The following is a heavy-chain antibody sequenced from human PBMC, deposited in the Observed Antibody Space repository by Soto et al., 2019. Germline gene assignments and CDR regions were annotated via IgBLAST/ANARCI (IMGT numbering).Heavy chain of an antibody. J-gene: IGHJ5*02. Sequence: SETLSLTCTVSGGSISSGDYSWSWVRQSPGKGLEWIGHTYNSGITYYNPSLKSRVVISIDTSRNQFSLRLNSLTAADRAVYFCARGVTVFVLVSRFWIDPWGQGTVVTVSS. CDR1: GGSISSGDYS. CDR2: TYNSGIT. CDR3: ARGVTVFVLVSRFWIDP. D-gene: IGHD3-3*01. V-gene: IGHV4-30-4*01.